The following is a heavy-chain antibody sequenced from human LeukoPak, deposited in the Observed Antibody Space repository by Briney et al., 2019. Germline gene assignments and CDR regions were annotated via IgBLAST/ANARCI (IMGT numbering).Heavy chain of an antibody. V-gene: IGHV4-34*01. CDR2: INHSGST. D-gene: IGHD3-3*01. Sequence: SETLSLTCAVYGGSFSGYYWSWIRQPPGKGLEWIGEINHSGSTNYNPSLKSLVTISVDTSKNQFSLKLSSVTAADTAVYYCARGYYDFWSGKNWFDPWGQGTLVTVSS. CDR3: ARGYYDFWSGKNWFDP. J-gene: IGHJ5*02. CDR1: GGSFSGYY.